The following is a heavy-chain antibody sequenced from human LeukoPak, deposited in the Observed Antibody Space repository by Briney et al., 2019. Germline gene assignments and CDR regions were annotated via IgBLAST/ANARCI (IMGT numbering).Heavy chain of an antibody. V-gene: IGHV4-59*01. Sequence: SETLSLTCTVSGGSISSYYWSWIRQPPGKGLEWIGYIYYSGSTNYNPSLKSRVTISVNTSKNQFSLKLRSLTAADTAVYYCWRGVQTGSPPPLIGYYYMDVWGKGTTVTVSS. D-gene: IGHD1-1*01. CDR1: GGSISSYY. CDR3: WRGVQTGSPPPLIGYYYMDV. CDR2: IYYSGST. J-gene: IGHJ6*03.